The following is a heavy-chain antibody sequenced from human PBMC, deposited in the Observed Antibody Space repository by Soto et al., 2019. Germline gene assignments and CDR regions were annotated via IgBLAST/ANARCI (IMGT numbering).Heavy chain of an antibody. Sequence: QVQLVQSGAEVKKPGASVKVSCKAFGYSFTSYGISWVRQAPGQGLEWMGWISAYNGNTNYAQKLQGRVTMTTDTSTLTAYMEMRSLRYDDTYVYYCARDNGFGESDVWGQGTTVTVSS. D-gene: IGHD3-10*01. CDR3: ARDNGFGESDV. J-gene: IGHJ6*02. V-gene: IGHV1-18*01. CDR2: ISAYNGNT. CDR1: GYSFTSYG.